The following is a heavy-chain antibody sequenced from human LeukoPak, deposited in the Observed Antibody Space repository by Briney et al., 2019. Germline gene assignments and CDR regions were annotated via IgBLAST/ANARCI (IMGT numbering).Heavy chain of an antibody. V-gene: IGHV1-18*01. CDR3: ARDGYSYDTYYYGMDV. J-gene: IGHJ6*02. Sequence: GASVKVSCKASGYTFTSYGIVWVRQAPGQGLEWMGWISAYNGNTNYAQKLQGRVTMTTDTSTSTAYMELRSLRSDDTAVYYCARDGYSYDTYYYGMDVWGQGTTVTVSS. CDR1: GYTFTSYG. D-gene: IGHD5-18*01. CDR2: ISAYNGNT.